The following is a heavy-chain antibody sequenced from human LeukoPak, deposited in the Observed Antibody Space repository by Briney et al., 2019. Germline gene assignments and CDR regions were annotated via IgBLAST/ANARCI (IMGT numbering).Heavy chain of an antibody. V-gene: IGHV4-59*01. CDR2: IYYSGTT. D-gene: IGHD3-9*01. CDR1: GGSFSNFY. J-gene: IGHJ4*02. CDR3: ARGVVLTGYPLDF. Sequence: SETLSLTCSVSGGSFSNFYWSWIRQPPGKGLEWVGFIYYSGTTDYDPSLKSRVTISVDTSKKQFSLRLSSVTAADTAVYYCARGVVLTGYPLDFWGRGTLVTVSS.